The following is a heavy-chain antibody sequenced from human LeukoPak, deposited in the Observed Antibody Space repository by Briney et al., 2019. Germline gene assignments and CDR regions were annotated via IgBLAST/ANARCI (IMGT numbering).Heavy chain of an antibody. V-gene: IGHV3-21*01. CDR1: GFTFSSYS. Sequence: GGSLRLSCAASGFTFSSYSMNWVRQAPGKGLEWVSSISSSSSYIYYADSVKGRFTISRDNAKNSLYLQMNSLRAKDTAVYYCASIVGATSYYGMDVWAKGPRSPSP. D-gene: IGHD1-26*01. CDR2: ISSSSSYI. CDR3: ASIVGATSYYGMDV. J-gene: IGHJ6*02.